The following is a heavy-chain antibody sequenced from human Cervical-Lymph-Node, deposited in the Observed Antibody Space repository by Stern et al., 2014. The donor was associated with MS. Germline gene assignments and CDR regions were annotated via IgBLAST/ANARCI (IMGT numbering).Heavy chain of an antibody. J-gene: IGHJ4*02. D-gene: IGHD5-12*01. Sequence: QVPLQESGPGLMKPSQTLSLTCTVSGGSISSGDHFWNWLRPPTGNGLVWIGYVYYSESTDSNPSRKSRVIRSVDTSKNQFSLRLSSVTAADTAVYDCARGGATRRAGVFDSWGQGTLVTVSS. CDR3: ARGGATRRAGVFDS. CDR2: VYYSEST. V-gene: IGHV4-30-4*01. CDR1: GGSISSGDHF.